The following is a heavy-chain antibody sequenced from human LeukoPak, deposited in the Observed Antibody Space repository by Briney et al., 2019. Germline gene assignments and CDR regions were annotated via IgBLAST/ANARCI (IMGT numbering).Heavy chain of an antibody. D-gene: IGHD3-22*01. CDR2: LSYDGSNK. J-gene: IGHJ4*02. V-gene: IGHV3-30*18. CDR3: AKVAYYYDSSGYYPDY. CDR1: GFTFSSYW. Sequence: GGSLRLSCAASGFTFSSYWMSWVRQAPGKGLEWVAVLSYDGSNKYYADSVKGRSTISRDNSKNTLYLQMNSLRAEDTAVYYCAKVAYYYDSSGYYPDYWGQGTLVTVSS.